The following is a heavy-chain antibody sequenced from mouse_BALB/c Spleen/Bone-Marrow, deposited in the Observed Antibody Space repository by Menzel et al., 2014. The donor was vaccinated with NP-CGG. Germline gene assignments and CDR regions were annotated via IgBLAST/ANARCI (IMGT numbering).Heavy chain of an antibody. Sequence: QVQLQQSGAELVKPGASVKLSCKASGYTFTSYYMYWVRQRPGQGLEWIGEINPINGGTKISEKFKSRATLTVDKSSSTVFMQLSTLTSEDSAVYYCTRSNYGYWYFDVWGAGTTVTVSS. CDR2: INPINGGT. CDR1: GYTFTSYY. V-gene: IGHV1S81*02. CDR3: TRSNYGYWYFDV. D-gene: IGHD1-1*01. J-gene: IGHJ1*01.